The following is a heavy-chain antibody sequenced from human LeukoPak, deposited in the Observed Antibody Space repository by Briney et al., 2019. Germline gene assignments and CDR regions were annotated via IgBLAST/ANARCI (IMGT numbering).Heavy chain of an antibody. D-gene: IGHD2-15*01. CDR2: ISSSSSTI. Sequence: GGSLRLSCAASGFTFSSYSMNWVRQAPGKGLEWVSYISSSSSTIYYADSVKGRSTISRDNAKNSLYLQMNSLRAEDTAVYYCAKYDGGFSFDYWGQGVLVTVSS. CDR1: GFTFSSYS. J-gene: IGHJ4*02. V-gene: IGHV3-48*04. CDR3: AKYDGGFSFDY.